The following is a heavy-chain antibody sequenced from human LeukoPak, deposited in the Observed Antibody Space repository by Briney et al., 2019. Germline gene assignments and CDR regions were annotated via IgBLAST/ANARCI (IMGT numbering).Heavy chain of an antibody. CDR3: GRGEASWGYSEYGLDALEM. D-gene: IGHD1-26*01. Sequence: PGGSLRLSCAASGFTFSPYGMHWVRQAPGKGLEWVAFIWHDGSNKFYVDSVKGRFTIPRDNSKNTLYLQMNSLRTEDTAVYYCGRGEASWGYSEYGLDALEMWGQGAMVTVSS. J-gene: IGHJ3*02. CDR2: IWHDGSNK. CDR1: GFTFSPYG. V-gene: IGHV3-33*01.